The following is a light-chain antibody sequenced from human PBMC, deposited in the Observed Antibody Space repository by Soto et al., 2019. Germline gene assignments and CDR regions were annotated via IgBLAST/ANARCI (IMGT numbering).Light chain of an antibody. J-gene: IGLJ2*01. V-gene: IGLV2-11*01. CDR2: DVS. Sequence: QSVVTQPRSVSGSPGQSVTISRTGTSSDVGGYNFVSWYQHHPGKAPKVLIYDVSKRPSGVPDRFSGSKSGNTASLTISGLQAEDEADYHCCSYAGTYTYVVFGGGTKVTVL. CDR1: SSDVGGYNF. CDR3: CSYAGTYTYVV.